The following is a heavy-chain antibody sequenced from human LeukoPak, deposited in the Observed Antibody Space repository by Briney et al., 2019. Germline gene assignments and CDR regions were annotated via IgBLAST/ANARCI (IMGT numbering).Heavy chain of an antibody. CDR2: INTGNGNT. J-gene: IGHJ4*02. CDR3: ARDLDQYSGRYGGFGHDF. V-gene: IGHV1-3*04. Sequence: ASVKVSCKASGYTFTNYALHWVRQAPGQRLEWMGWINTGNGNTKYSQKFQGRVTITRATSASTAYMELSSLRSEDTAVYYCARDLDQYSGRYGGFGHDFWGQGTLVTVSS. D-gene: IGHD1-26*01. CDR1: GYTFTNYA.